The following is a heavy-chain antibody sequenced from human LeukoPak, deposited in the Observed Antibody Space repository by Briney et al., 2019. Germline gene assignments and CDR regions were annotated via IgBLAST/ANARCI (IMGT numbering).Heavy chain of an antibody. CDR1: GGSFSGYY. V-gene: IGHV4-34*01. D-gene: IGHD3-10*01. J-gene: IGHJ6*04. Sequence: SETLSLTCAVYGGSFSGYYWSWIRHPPGKGLEWIGEINHSGSTNYNPSLKSRVTVSVDTPKNQFSLRLSSVTAADTAVYYCARTNSDGSGTYYKNHYYGMDVGGKGTTVTVSS. CDR2: INHSGST. CDR3: ARTNSDGSGTYYKNHYYGMDV.